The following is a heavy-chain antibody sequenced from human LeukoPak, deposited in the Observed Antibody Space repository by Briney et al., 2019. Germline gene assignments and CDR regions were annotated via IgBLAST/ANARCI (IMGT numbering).Heavy chain of an antibody. CDR3: ARGRDGGSYYNFDY. V-gene: IGHV4-61*02. Sequence: SETLSLTCTVSGGSISSGSYYWSWIRPPAGKGLEWLGRIYTRGSTNYNPSLKSRVTISVDTSKNQFSLKLSSVTAADTAVYYCARGRDGGSYYNFDYWGQGTLVTVSS. J-gene: IGHJ4*02. CDR2: IYTRGST. CDR1: GGSISSGSYY. D-gene: IGHD1-26*01.